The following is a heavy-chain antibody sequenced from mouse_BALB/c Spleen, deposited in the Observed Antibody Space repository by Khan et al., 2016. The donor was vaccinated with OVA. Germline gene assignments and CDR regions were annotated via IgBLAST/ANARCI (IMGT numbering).Heavy chain of an antibody. CDR3: AKNYASWFAY. J-gene: IGHJ3*01. V-gene: IGHV1-77*01. Sequence: QVQLKQSGPELMKPGASVKMSCKASGYTFTDYVINWVKQRTGQGLEWIGEIYPGSGTTYYNEKFKGKATLTADKSSNTAYMQLSNLTSEDSAVYFFAKNYASWFAYWGQGTLVTVSA. CDR1: GYTFTDYV. D-gene: IGHD1-1*02. CDR2: IYPGSGTT.